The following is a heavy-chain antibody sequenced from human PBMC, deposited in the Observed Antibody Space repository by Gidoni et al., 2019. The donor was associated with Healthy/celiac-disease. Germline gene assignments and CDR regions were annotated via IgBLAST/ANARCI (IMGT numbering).Heavy chain of an antibody. V-gene: IGHV4-34*01. Sequence: QVQLQQWGAGLLKPSETLSLTCAVYGGSFSGYYWSWIRQPPGKGLEWIGEINHSGSTNYNPSLKSRVTISVDTSKNQFSLKLSSVTAADTAVYYCARVAAAGPSDYWGQGTLVTVS. CDR3: ARVAAAGPSDY. J-gene: IGHJ4*02. CDR2: INHSGST. D-gene: IGHD6-13*01. CDR1: GGSFSGYY.